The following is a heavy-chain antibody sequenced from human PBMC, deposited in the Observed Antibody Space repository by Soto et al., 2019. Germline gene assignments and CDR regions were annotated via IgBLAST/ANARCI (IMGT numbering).Heavy chain of an antibody. CDR1: GFTFSSYA. D-gene: IGHD3-3*01. J-gene: IGHJ6*02. Sequence: GGSLRLSCAASGFTFSSYAMSWVRQAPGKGLEWVSAISGSGGSTYYADSVKGRVTISRDNSKNTLYLQMNSLRAEDTAVYYCAKGERQYYDFWSGYYTYYYYGMDVWGQGTTVTVSS. CDR3: AKGERQYYDFWSGYYTYYYYGMDV. V-gene: IGHV3-23*01. CDR2: ISGSGGST.